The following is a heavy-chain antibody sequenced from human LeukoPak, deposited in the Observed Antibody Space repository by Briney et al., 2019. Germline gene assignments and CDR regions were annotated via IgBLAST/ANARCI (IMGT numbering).Heavy chain of an antibody. CDR3: ARLASGLNDGLDH. V-gene: IGHV6-1*01. J-gene: IGHJ4*02. CDR2: TYHRSKWYN. CDR1: GESVSSNSAA. D-gene: IGHD6-19*01. Sequence: SQTLSLTCAISGESVSSNSAAWNWIRQSPSIGLEWLGRTYHRSKWYNDYVVSVKSRITINPDTSKNQFSLQLNSMTPEDTAVYYCARLASGLNDGLDHWGQGILVTVSS.